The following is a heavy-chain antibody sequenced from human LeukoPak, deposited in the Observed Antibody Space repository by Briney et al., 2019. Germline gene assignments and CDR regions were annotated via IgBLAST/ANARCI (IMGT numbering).Heavy chain of an antibody. CDR2: IKSKTDGGTT. J-gene: IGHJ4*02. D-gene: IGHD3-10*01. V-gene: IGHV3-15*05. Sequence: PGGSLRLSCVVSGFPFSNAWMSWVRQAPGKGLEWVGRIKSKTDGGTTDYAAPVKGRFTISRDNAKDTLYLQMNSLRAEDTAVYYCARGENIYIDYWGQGTLVTVSS. CDR3: ARGENIYIDY. CDR1: GFPFSNAW.